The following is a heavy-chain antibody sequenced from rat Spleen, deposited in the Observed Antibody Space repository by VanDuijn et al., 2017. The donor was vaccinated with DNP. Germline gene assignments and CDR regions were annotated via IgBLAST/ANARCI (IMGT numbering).Heavy chain of an antibody. V-gene: IGHV3-3*01. CDR3: ARWTYYFDY. CDR1: GSSITSIYR. Sequence: EVQLQESGPGLVKPSQSLSLTCSVTGSSITSIYRWNWIRKFPGNKLEWMGYLNSVGSTNYNPSLKSRISITRDTSKNQFFLQLSSVTPEDTATYYCARWTYYFDYWGQGVMVTVSS. J-gene: IGHJ2*01. CDR2: LNSVGST.